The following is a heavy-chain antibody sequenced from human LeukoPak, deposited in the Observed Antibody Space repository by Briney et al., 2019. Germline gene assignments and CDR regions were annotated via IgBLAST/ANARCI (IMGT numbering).Heavy chain of an antibody. V-gene: IGHV4-61*02. J-gene: IGHJ6*03. CDR1: GASISSGNYF. CDR2: IYTSGST. CDR3: ARAVTMSYYYYYMDV. Sequence: SQTLSLTCTVSGASISSGNYFWSWIRQPAGKGLEWIGRIYTSGSTNYNPSLKTRVTISVDTSKNQFSLKLRSVTAADTAVYYCARAVTMSYYYYYMDVWGKGPTVTVSS. D-gene: IGHD3-10*02.